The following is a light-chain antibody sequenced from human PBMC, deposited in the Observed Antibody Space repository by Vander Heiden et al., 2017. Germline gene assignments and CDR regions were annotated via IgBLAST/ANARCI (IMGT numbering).Light chain of an antibody. J-gene: IGLJ3*02. CDR3: SAWDNNLNAWV. CDR1: SSTIGSRN. CDR2: SNK. V-gene: IGLV1-44*01. Sequence: QSVLTHPLSASGTPGPRVTISCSGSSSTIGSRNVDWYQHLPGTAPKPLIYSNKPRPSGVPNRISASHSGTSASLAVSGLQSKDEADYYCSAWDNNLNAWVFGGGTKLTVL.